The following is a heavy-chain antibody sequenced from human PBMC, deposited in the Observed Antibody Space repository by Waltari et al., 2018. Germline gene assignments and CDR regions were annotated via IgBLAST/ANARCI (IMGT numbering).Heavy chain of an antibody. V-gene: IGHV3-23*01. J-gene: IGHJ4*02. CDR1: GFTFSSYA. Sequence: EVQLLESGGGLVQPGGSLRLSCAASGFTFSSYAMSWVRQAPGEGLEWVSAISGRGGSTYYADSVKGRFTISRDNSKNTLYLQMNSLRAEDTAVYYCAKGGFVVVTATTFDYWGQGTLVTVSS. D-gene: IGHD2-21*02. CDR3: AKGGFVVVTATTFDY. CDR2: ISGRGGST.